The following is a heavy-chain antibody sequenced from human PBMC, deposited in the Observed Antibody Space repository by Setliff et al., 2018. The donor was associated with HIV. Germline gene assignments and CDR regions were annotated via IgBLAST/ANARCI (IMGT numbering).Heavy chain of an antibody. V-gene: IGHV3-53*01. D-gene: IGHD3-22*01. CDR1: GFTVSSNY. J-gene: IGHJ3*02. CDR2: IYSGGST. CDR3: ARAMVPDSSGYYRPPAFDI. Sequence: GGSLRLSCAASGFTVSSNYMSWVRQAPGKGLEWVSVIYSGGSTCYADSVKGRFTISRDNSKNTLYLQMNSLRAEDTAVYYCARAMVPDSSGYYRPPAFDIWGQGTMVTVSS.